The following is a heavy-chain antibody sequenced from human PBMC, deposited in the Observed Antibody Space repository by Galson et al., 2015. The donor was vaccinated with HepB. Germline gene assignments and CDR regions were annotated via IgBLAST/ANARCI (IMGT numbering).Heavy chain of an antibody. V-gene: IGHV3-7*03. J-gene: IGHJ3*02. CDR3: ARGSDAPDIVATIRDFGAFDI. CDR2: IKQDGSEK. CDR1: GFTFSSYW. Sequence: SLRLSCAASGFTFSSYWMSWVRQAPGKGLEWVANIKQDGSEKYYVDSVKGRFTISRDNAKNSLYLQMNSLRAEDTAVYYCARGSDAPDIVATIRDFGAFDIWGQGTMVTVSS. D-gene: IGHD5-12*01.